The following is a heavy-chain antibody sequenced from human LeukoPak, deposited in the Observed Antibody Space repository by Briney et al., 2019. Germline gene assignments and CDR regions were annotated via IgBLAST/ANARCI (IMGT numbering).Heavy chain of an antibody. J-gene: IGHJ5*02. D-gene: IGHD4-11*01. V-gene: IGHV4-30-4*08. CDR2: IYYSGST. CDR1: GGSISSGDYY. Sequence: SETLSLTCTVSGGSISSGDYYWSWIRQPPGKGLEWIGDIYYSGSTYYNPSLKSRVTISVDTSKNQFSLKLSSVTAADTAVYYCARVDSNCLPVRFDPWGQGTLVTVSS. CDR3: ARVDSNCLPVRFDP.